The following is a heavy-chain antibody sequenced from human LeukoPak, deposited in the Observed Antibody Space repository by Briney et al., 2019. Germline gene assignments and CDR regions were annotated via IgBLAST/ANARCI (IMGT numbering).Heavy chain of an antibody. J-gene: IGHJ4*02. D-gene: IGHD3-22*01. Sequence: SETLSLTRTVSGGSISTYYWSWIRQPPGKRLEWIGYIYYSGSTNYNPSLKSRVTISVDTSKNQFSLKLSSVTAADTAVYYCARGGYYDSSGSPVGHFDYWGQGTLVTVSS. CDR1: GGSISTYY. CDR2: IYYSGST. V-gene: IGHV4-59*08. CDR3: ARGGYYDSSGSPVGHFDY.